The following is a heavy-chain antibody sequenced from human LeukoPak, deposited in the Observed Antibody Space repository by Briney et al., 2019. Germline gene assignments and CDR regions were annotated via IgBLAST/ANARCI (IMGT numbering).Heavy chain of an antibody. CDR3: AKDGTWIQLWLTY. J-gene: IGHJ4*02. D-gene: IGHD5-18*01. CDR1: GFTFSNYA. Sequence: GGSLRLSCAVSGFTFSNYAMTWVRQAPGKGLEWVSSISGFGGSEYYADSVKGRFTISRDTSNNTLNPQMNSLRAEDTAVYYCAKDGTWIQLWLTYWGQGTLVTVSS. CDR2: ISGFGGSE. V-gene: IGHV3-23*01.